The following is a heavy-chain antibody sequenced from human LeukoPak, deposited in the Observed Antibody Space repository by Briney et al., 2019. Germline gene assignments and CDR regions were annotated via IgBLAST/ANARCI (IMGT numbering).Heavy chain of an antibody. CDR2: ISYDGSNK. J-gene: IGHJ4*02. CDR3: AKDRGYSSGNFDY. CDR1: TSSSYY. V-gene: IGHV3-30*18. D-gene: IGHD6-19*01. Sequence: TSSSYYWTWVRQAPGKGLEWVAVISYDGSNKYYADSVKGRFTISRDNSKNTLYLQMNSLRAEDTAEYYCAKDRGYSSGNFDYWGQGTLVTVSS.